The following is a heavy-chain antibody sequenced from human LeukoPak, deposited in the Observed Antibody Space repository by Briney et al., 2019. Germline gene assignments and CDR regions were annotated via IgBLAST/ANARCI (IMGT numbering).Heavy chain of an antibody. CDR2: INPNSGGT. J-gene: IGHJ6*03. CDR1: GYTFTGYY. CDR3: ATEQGSVAGPDYYYYMDV. D-gene: IGHD6-19*01. V-gene: IGHV1-2*02. Sequence: ASVKVSCKASGYTFTGYYMHWVRQAPGQGLEWMGWINPNSGGTNYAQKFQGRVTMTRDTSISTAYMELSRLRSEDTAVYYCATEQGSVAGPDYYYYMDVWGKGTTVTVSS.